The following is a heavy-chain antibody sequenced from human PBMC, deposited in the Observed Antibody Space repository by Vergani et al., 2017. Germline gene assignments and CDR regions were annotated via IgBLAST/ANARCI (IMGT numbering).Heavy chain of an antibody. V-gene: IGHV4-39*07. CDR3: ARGSNTPYSYGQRGLDY. J-gene: IGHJ4*02. D-gene: IGHD5-18*01. CDR1: GGSISSSSYY. CDR2: IYYSGST. Sequence: QLQLQESGPGLVKPSETLSLTCTVSGGSISSSSYYWGWIRQPPGKGLEWIGSIYYSGSTYYNPSLKSRVTISVDTSKNQFSLKLSSVTAADTAAYYCARGSNTPYSYGQRGLDYWCQGTLVTVSS.